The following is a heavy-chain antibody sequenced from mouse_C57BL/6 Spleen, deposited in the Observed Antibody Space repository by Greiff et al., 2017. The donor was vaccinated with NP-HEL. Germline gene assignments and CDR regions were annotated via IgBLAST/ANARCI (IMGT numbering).Heavy chain of an antibody. D-gene: IGHD1-1*01. J-gene: IGHJ2*01. V-gene: IGHV1-69*01. CDR2: IDPSDSYT. CDR3: ARHPYYYGSSYLDY. CDR1: GYTFTSYW. Sequence: QVQLQQPGAELVMPGASVKLSCKASGYTFTSYWMHWVKQRPGQGLKWIGEIDPSDSYTNYNQKFKGKSTLTVDKSSSTAYMQLSSLTSEDSAVYYCARHPYYYGSSYLDYWGQGTTLTVSS.